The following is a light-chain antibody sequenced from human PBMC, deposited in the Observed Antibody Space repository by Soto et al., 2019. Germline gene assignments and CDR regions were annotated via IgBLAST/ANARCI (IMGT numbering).Light chain of an antibody. CDR3: LQDYNYPRT. CDR1: QGIRND. CDR2: AAS. Sequence: AIRMTQSPSSLSASVGDRVTITCRASQGIRNDLGWLQQKPGKAPKLLIHAASSLQSGVPSRFSGSGSGTDFTLTISSLQPEDFASYYCLQDYNYPRTFGQGTKVDIK. J-gene: IGKJ1*01. V-gene: IGKV1-6*01.